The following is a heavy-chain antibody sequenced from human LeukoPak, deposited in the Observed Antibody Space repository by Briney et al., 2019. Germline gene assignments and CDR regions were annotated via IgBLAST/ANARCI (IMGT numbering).Heavy chain of an antibody. J-gene: IGHJ4*02. Sequence: SQTLSLTCTVSGGSVNNGNHYWTWIRQPPGTGLEWIGYIYYSGSTYYNPSLKSRLTISLDTSKNQFSLKLTSVTAAHTAVYYCARAYPGYSSGWYVKGFDYWGQGTLVTVSS. CDR1: GGSVNNGNHY. CDR3: ARAYPGYSSGWYVKGFDY. CDR2: IYYSGST. D-gene: IGHD6-19*01. V-gene: IGHV4-30-4*01.